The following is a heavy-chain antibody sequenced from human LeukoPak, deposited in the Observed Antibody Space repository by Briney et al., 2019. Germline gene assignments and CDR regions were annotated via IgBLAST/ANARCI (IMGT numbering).Heavy chain of an antibody. CDR2: INHSGST. Sequence: SETLSLTCAVYGGSFSGYYWSWIRQPPGKGLEWIGEINHSGSTNYNPSSKNRGTTSVDTSNKQLSLMQITVPAAEAAAYYCAAGVQRDSSGWSGDYWGQGTLVAVSS. J-gene: IGHJ4*02. CDR3: AAGVQRDSSGWSGDY. V-gene: IGHV4-34*01. CDR1: GGSFSGYY. D-gene: IGHD6-19*01.